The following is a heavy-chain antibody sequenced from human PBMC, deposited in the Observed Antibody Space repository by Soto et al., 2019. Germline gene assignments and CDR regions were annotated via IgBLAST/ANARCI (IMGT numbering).Heavy chain of an antibody. CDR3: ARGQRGGSFDY. Sequence: LSLTCSFSGVSISGYYWSWIRQPAGRRLEWIGRIYSSGSTNYNPSLRSRVTMSADTSKKQFSLRLTSVTAADTAVYYCARGQRGGSFDYWGRGTLVTVSS. CDR2: IYSSGST. V-gene: IGHV4-4*07. J-gene: IGHJ4*02. D-gene: IGHD1-26*01. CDR1: GVSISGYY.